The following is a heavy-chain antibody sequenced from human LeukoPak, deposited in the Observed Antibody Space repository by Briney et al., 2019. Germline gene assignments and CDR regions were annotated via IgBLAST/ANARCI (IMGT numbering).Heavy chain of an antibody. CDR2: INHSGST. Sequence: PSETLSLTCTVSGGSISSYYWSWIRQPPGKGLEWIGEINHSGSTNYNPSLKSRVTISVDTSKNQFSLKLSSVTAADTAVYYCASPGYSSSWYYFDYWGQGTLVTVSS. V-gene: IGHV4-34*01. D-gene: IGHD6-13*01. CDR1: GGSISSYY. J-gene: IGHJ4*02. CDR3: ASPGYSSSWYYFDY.